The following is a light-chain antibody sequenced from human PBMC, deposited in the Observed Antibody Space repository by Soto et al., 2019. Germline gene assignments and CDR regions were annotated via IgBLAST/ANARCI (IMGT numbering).Light chain of an antibody. CDR1: QGISSY. CDR3: QQLNSYLYT. Sequence: DIQLTQSPSFLSASVGDRVTITCRASQGISSYLAWYQQKPGKAPKLLIYAASTLQSGVPSRFSGSGSGTEFTLTISSLQPEDFATYYCQQLNSYLYTFGQGIKLEIK. CDR2: AAS. J-gene: IGKJ2*01. V-gene: IGKV1-9*01.